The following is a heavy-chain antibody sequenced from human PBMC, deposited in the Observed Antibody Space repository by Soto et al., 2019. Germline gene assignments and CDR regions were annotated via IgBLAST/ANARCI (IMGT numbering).Heavy chain of an antibody. J-gene: IGHJ4*02. CDR1: GFTFSTYG. D-gene: IGHD1-26*01. CDR3: ARDGGSYGLQNYCDY. Sequence: GGSLRLSCAASGFTFSTYGMHWVRQAPGKGLEWVAVISYDGSNKYYVDTVKGRFTISRDNSKNTAYLQMNSLRVEDTAVYYCARDGGSYGLQNYCDYWGQGTVVTVSS. CDR2: ISYDGSNK. V-gene: IGHV3-30*03.